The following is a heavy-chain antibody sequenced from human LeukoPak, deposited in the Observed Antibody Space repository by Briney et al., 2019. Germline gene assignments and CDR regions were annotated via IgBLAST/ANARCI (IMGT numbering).Heavy chain of an antibody. CDR3: AKTFYSGSGSELPHH. V-gene: IGHV3-23*01. Sequence: GGSLRLSCAASGFTFSSSAMAWVRHAPGKGLEWVSTISYSGSGTYYADSVKGRFTISRDNSENTVYLQMASLRVEDTAEYYCAKTFYSGSGSELPHHWGQGTLVTVPS. J-gene: IGHJ1*01. CDR1: GFTFSSSA. CDR2: ISYSGSGT. D-gene: IGHD3-10*01.